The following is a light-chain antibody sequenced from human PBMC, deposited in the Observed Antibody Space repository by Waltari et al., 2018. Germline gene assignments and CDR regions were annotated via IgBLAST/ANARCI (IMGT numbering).Light chain of an antibody. CDR2: DVN. CDR1: SSDVGGYCY. J-gene: IGLJ3*02. CDR3: CSYAGRDTWA. V-gene: IGLV2-11*01. Sequence: QSALTQPRSVSGSPGHSVTISCTGTSSDVGGYCYFSWYQQHPGKAPKLLIYDVNKRPSGVPDRFSGSKSGDTASLTISGLQADAEADYTCCSYAGRDTWAYGGGTKLTVL.